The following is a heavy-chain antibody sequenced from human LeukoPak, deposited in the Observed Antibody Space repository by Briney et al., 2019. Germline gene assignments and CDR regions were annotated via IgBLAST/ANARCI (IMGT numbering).Heavy chain of an antibody. V-gene: IGHV3-21*01. CDR2: ISTSSSYI. D-gene: IGHD4-23*01. CDR3: ARDYGGSSPFDS. J-gene: IGHJ4*02. Sequence: GGSLRLSCAASGFTFSRNSMTWVRQAPGKGLEWVSSISTSSSYIYYADSVKGRFTISRDNAKKSLYLQMNSLRAEDTAVYYCARDYGGSSPFDSWGQGTLVTVSS. CDR1: GFTFSRNS.